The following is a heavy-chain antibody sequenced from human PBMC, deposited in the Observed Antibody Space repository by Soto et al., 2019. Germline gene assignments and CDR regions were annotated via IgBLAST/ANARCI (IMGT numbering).Heavy chain of an antibody. CDR3: ARQERTPGYYYYYYMDV. V-gene: IGHV4-39*01. J-gene: IGHJ6*03. CDR2: IYYSGST. CDR1: GGSISSSSYY. Sequence: SETLSLTCTVSGGSISSSSYYWGWIRQPPGKGLEWIGSIYYSGSTYYNPSLKSRVTISVDTSKNQFSLKLSSVTAADTAVYYCARQERTPGYYYYYYMDVWGKGTTVTVSS. D-gene: IGHD1-1*01.